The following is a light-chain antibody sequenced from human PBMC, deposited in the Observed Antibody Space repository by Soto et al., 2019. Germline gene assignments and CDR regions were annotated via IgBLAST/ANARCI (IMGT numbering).Light chain of an antibody. CDR3: CSYAGSYTFV. Sequence: QSVLTQPRSVSGSPGQSVTISCTGTRSDVGGYNYVSWYQQHPGKAPKLMIYDVSKWPSGVPDRFSGSKSGNTASLTISGLQAEDEADYYCCSYAGSYTFVFGTGTKLTVL. V-gene: IGLV2-11*01. CDR1: RSDVGGYNY. J-gene: IGLJ1*01. CDR2: DVS.